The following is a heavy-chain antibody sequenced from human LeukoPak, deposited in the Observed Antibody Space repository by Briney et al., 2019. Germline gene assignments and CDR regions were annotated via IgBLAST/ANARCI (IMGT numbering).Heavy chain of an antibody. Sequence: ASVKVSCKASGYTFTGYYMHWVRQVPGQGLEWMGWINPNSGGTNYAQKFQGRVTMTRDTSISTAYMELSRLRSDDTAVYYCASPLMTYCGGDCYQTDYWGQGTLVTVSS. D-gene: IGHD2-21*02. CDR2: INPNSGGT. J-gene: IGHJ4*02. CDR3: ASPLMTYCGGDCYQTDY. CDR1: GYTFTGYY. V-gene: IGHV1-2*02.